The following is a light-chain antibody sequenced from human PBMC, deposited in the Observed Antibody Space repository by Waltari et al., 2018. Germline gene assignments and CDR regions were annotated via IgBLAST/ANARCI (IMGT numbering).Light chain of an antibody. V-gene: IGKV3-15*01. CDR2: EAS. CDR3: QQYSSWPPIT. CDR1: QSVSIH. J-gene: IGKJ5*01. Sequence: VMTQSPASLSLPPGQSATLYCRASQSVSIHVAWYQQTPGQPPRVLIYEASSRAKGVPGRFSGSGSGTQFTLTISSLQPEDFAVYYCQQYSSWPPITFGQGTRL.